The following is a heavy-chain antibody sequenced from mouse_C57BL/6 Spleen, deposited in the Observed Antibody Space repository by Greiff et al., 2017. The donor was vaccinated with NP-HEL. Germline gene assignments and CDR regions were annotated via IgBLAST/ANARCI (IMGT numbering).Heavy chain of an antibody. CDR3: ARYLLSRYYFDY. J-gene: IGHJ2*01. D-gene: IGHD2-10*01. CDR2: IYPGDGDT. V-gene: IGHV1-82*01. CDR1: GYAFSSSW. Sequence: QVQLQQSGPELVKPGASVKISCKASGYAFSSSWMNWVKQRPGKGLEWIGRIYPGDGDTNYNGKFKGKATLTADKSSSTAYMQLSSLTSEDSAVYFCARYLLSRYYFDYWGQGTTLTVSS.